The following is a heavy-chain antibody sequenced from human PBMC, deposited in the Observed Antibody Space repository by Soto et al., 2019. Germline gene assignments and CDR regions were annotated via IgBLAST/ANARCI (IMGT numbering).Heavy chain of an antibody. Sequence: DVQLLESGGGLVQPEGSLRLSCAASGFTFSSYAMGWVRQGPGKGLEWVAVVSIGGSTHYADSVRGRFTISRDNSKNTLSLHMTRLPAEDTAVYFCAKRRGAGGHFDYWGSGALVTVSS. CDR2: VSIGGST. CDR1: GFTFSSYA. J-gene: IGHJ4*02. D-gene: IGHD2-15*01. CDR3: AKRRGAGGHFDY. V-gene: IGHV3-23*01.